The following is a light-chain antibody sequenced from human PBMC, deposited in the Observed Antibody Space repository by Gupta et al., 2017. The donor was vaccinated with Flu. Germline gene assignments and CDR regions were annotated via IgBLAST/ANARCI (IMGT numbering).Light chain of an antibody. Sequence: SVTISCTGTSSDVGGYNYVSWYQQHPGKAPKLMFYEVSKRPSGVHDRFSGSKSGNTASLTISALEAEDDADYYCCSYAGSYSYVFGTGTKVTVL. CDR2: EVS. CDR1: SSDVGGYNY. CDR3: CSYAGSYSYV. J-gene: IGLJ1*01. V-gene: IGLV2-11*01.